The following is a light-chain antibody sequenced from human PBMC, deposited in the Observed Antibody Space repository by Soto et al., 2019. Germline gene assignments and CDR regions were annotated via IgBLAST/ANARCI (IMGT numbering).Light chain of an antibody. CDR2: EIN. V-gene: IGLV2-14*01. Sequence: QSALTQPASVSGSPGQSITISCTGTSSDIGTYNFVSWYQQHPGKAPKLLIHEINNRLSGVSIRFSASKSGNTASLTISGLQAEDEADYYCSSDTTTSTLIFGGGTKLTVL. J-gene: IGLJ2*01. CDR1: SSDIGTYNF. CDR3: SSDTTTSTLI.